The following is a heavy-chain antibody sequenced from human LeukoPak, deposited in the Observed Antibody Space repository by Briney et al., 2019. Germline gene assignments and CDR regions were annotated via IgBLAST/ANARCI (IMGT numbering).Heavy chain of an antibody. CDR3: ARDPAATPLDY. CDR2: ITTSSDYK. Sequence: PGGSLRLSCAASGFTFSAYTMSWVRQAPGKGLEWVSSITTSSDYKYYADSLRGRLTISRDNAKNPLFLQMNSLRGDDTAVYYCARDPAATPLDYWGQGILVTVSS. D-gene: IGHD6-13*01. J-gene: IGHJ4*02. V-gene: IGHV3-21*01. CDR1: GFTFSAYT.